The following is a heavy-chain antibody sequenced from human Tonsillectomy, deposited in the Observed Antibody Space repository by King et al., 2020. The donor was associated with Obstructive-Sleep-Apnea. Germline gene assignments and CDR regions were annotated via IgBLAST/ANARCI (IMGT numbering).Heavy chain of an antibody. V-gene: IGHV3-13*01. CDR3: ARVSSSGWGGMDV. CDR1: GFTFSSYE. CDR2: IGTAGDT. Sequence: QLVQSGGGLVQPGGSLRLYCAASGFTFSSYEMHWVRQATGKGLEWVSAIGTAGDTYYPGSVKGRFTISRENAKNSLYLQMNSLRAGDTAVYYCARVSSSGWGGMDVWGQGTTVTVSS. D-gene: IGHD6-19*01. J-gene: IGHJ6*02.